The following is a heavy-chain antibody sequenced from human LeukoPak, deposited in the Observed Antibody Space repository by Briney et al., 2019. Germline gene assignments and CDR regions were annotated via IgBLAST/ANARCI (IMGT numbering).Heavy chain of an antibody. CDR3: ARWDRGVVVITDAFDI. J-gene: IGHJ3*02. Sequence: SETLSLTCTVSGGSISSNSYYWGWIRQPPGKGLEWMGSIYYSGSTYYNPSLKSRVTISVDTSKNQFSLKLSSVTAADTAVYYCARWDRGVVVITDAFDIWGQGTMVTVSS. CDR1: GGSISSNSYY. D-gene: IGHD3-22*01. CDR2: IYYSGST. V-gene: IGHV4-39*07.